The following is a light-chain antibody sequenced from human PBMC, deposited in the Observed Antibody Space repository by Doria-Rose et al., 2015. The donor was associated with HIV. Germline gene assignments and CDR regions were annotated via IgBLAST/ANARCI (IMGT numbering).Light chain of an antibody. CDR1: QSLLYTSKNY. CDR3: QQYYDTPS. CDR2: WAS. V-gene: IGKV4-1*01. Sequence: VLTQPPESLGMSLGERATLNCKSNQSLLYTSKNYLAWYQQKPGQPPKLLIYWASTRQSAVPARFSGSGSGTDFTLTISSLEAEDVAVYYCQQYYDTPSFGPGTTVDIK. J-gene: IGKJ3*01.